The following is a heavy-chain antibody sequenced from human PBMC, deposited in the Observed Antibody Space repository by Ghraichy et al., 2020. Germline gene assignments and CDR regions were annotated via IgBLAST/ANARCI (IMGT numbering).Heavy chain of an antibody. CDR2: IYYSGST. CDR3: ARGWADCTGGVCFISWFDP. D-gene: IGHD2-8*02. V-gene: IGHV4-59*01. CDR1: GGSISSYY. J-gene: IGHJ5*02. Sequence: SETLSLTCTVSGGSISSYYWSWIRQPPGKGLEWIGYIYYSGSTNYNPSLKSLVTISVDTSKNQFSLKLSSVTAADTAVYYCARGWADCTGGVCFISWFDPWGQGTLVTVSS.